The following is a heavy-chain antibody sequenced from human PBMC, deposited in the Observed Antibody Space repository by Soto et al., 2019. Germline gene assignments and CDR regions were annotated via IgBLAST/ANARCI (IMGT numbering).Heavy chain of an antibody. CDR2: IYYSGST. J-gene: IGHJ6*02. D-gene: IGHD3-10*01. V-gene: IGHV4-31*03. CDR3: ASLTYYYGSGSHRGYYYGMDV. CDR1: GGSISSGGYY. Sequence: SETLSLTCTVSGGSISSGGYYWSWIRQHPGKGLEWIGYIYYSGSTYYNPSLKSRVTISVDTSKNQFSLKLSSVTAADTAVYYCASLTYYYGSGSHRGYYYGMDVWGQGTTVTVSS.